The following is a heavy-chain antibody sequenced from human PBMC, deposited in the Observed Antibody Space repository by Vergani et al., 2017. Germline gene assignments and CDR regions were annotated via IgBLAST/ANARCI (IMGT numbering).Heavy chain of an antibody. V-gene: IGHV4-59*01. Sequence: QVQLQESGPGLVKPSETLSLTCTVSGGPISSYYWSWIRQPPGKGLEWIGDIYYSGSTNYNPSLKSRVTISVDTSKNQFSLKLSSVTAADTAVYYCARGDSGYDTPFDYWGQGTLVTVSS. J-gene: IGHJ4*02. D-gene: IGHD5-12*01. CDR2: IYYSGST. CDR3: ARGDSGYDTPFDY. CDR1: GGPISSYY.